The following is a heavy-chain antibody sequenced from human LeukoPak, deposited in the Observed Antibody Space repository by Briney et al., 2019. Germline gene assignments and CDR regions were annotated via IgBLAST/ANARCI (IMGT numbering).Heavy chain of an antibody. Sequence: ASVKVSCKASGYTFTSYDINWVRQATGQGLEWMGWMNPNSGNTGYAQKFQGRVTMTRNTSISTAYMELSSLRSEDTAVYYCARAPRVAVAGTVYYYYYMDVWGKGTTVTVSS. J-gene: IGHJ6*03. CDR2: MNPNSGNT. CDR3: ARAPRVAVAGTVYYYYYMDV. V-gene: IGHV1-8*01. D-gene: IGHD6-19*01. CDR1: GYTFTSYD.